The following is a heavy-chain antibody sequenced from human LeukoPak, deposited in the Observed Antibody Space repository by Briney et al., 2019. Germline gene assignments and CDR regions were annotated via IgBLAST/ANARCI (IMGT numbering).Heavy chain of an antibody. J-gene: IGHJ4*02. CDR2: IIPIFGTA. V-gene: IGHV1-69*13. CDR3: ARDSGSSLPY. D-gene: IGHD1-26*01. CDR1: GGTFSSYA. Sequence: SVKVSCQASGGTFSSYAISWVRQAPGQGLGWMGGIIPIFGTANYAQKFQGRVTITADESTSTAYMELSSLRSEDTAVYYCARDSGSSLPYWGQGTLVTVSS.